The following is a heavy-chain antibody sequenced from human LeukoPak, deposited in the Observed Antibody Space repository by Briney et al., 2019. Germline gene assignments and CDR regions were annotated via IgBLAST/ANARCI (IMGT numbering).Heavy chain of an antibody. V-gene: IGHV1-2*02. CDR3: ARDNREVRGGDCFDV. J-gene: IGHJ6*04. Sequence: ASVKVSCKASRGTFSSYAISWVRQAPGQGLEWMGWINPNSGVTNYAQKFQGRVTMTRDTSITTAYMELSRLRSDDTAVYYCARDNREVRGGDCFDVWGKGTTVTVSS. CDR2: INPNSGVT. CDR1: RGTFSSYA. D-gene: IGHD2-21*02.